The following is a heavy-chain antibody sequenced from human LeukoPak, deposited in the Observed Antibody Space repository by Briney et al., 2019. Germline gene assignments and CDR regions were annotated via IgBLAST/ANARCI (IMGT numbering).Heavy chain of an antibody. J-gene: IGHJ4*02. V-gene: IGHV3-30*03. Sequence: GGSLRLSCAASGFTFSSQPMHWVRQTPGKGLERVALISFDGKNKFYGDSVIGRFTISRDNTKNTLFLQMNSLRAEDMGVYYCVRPMTATRNFEHRGQGTLVTVSS. CDR2: ISFDGKNK. CDR3: VRPMTATRNFEH. D-gene: IGHD1-7*01. CDR1: GFTFSSQP.